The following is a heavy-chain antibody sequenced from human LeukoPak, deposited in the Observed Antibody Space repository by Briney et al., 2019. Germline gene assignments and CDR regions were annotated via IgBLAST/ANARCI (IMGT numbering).Heavy chain of an antibody. V-gene: IGHV3-7*03. CDR1: RFIFSNYW. J-gene: IGHJ6*02. CDR3: ARAMDV. CDR2: IKQDGREK. Sequence: GSLRLSCAASRFIFSNYWMRWVRQAPGKGLEWVANIKQDGREKYYVDSVKGRFTISRDNAKNSLYLQMNSLRAEDTAVYYCARAMDVWGQGTTVTVSS.